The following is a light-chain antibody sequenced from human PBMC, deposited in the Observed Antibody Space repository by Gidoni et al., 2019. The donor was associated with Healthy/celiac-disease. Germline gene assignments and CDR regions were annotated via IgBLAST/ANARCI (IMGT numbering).Light chain of an antibody. CDR1: QRVSSN. CDR3: QQYNNWPSLT. V-gene: IGKV3-15*01. J-gene: IGKJ4*01. CDR2: GAS. Sequence: EIVMTQSPATLSVSPGERATLSCRASQRVSSNLAWYQQKPGQAPRLLIYGASTRATGITARFSGSGSGTEFTLTISSLQSEDVAVYYCQQYNNWPSLTFGGGTKVEIK.